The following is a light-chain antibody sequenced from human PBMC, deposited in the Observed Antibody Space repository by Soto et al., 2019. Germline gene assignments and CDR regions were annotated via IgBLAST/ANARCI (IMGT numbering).Light chain of an antibody. CDR1: SGHSSYA. V-gene: IGLV4-69*01. CDR2: LSSDGSH. Sequence: QPVLTQSPSASASPGASVKLTCTLSSGHSSYAIAWHQQQPEKGPRYLMKLSSDGSHSKGDGIPDRFSGSSSGAERYLTISRLQSEDEADYYCQTWDTGARVVFGGGTKLTVL. CDR3: QTWDTGARVV. J-gene: IGLJ2*01.